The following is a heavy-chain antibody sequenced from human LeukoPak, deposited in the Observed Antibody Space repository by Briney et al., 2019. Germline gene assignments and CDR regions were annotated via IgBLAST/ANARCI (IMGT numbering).Heavy chain of an antibody. CDR2: ISYDGSNK. D-gene: IGHD1-20*01. V-gene: IGHV3-30-3*01. Sequence: HSGGSLRLSCAASGFTFSSYAMHWVRQAPGKGLEWVAVISYDGSNKYYADSVKGRFTISRDNSKNTLYLQMSSLRAEDTAVYYCARGTYNWNLRWFDPWGQGTLVTVSS. CDR1: GFTFSSYA. CDR3: ARGTYNWNLRWFDP. J-gene: IGHJ5*02.